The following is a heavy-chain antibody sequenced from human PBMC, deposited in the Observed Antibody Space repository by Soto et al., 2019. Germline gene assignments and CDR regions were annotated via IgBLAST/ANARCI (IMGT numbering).Heavy chain of an antibody. CDR1: GGSISTSNW. Sequence: QVQLQESGPGLVKPSGTLSLTCAVSGGSISTSNWWSWVRQPPGKGIEWIGEVYRTGSTNYNPSLESRLTISVDKSKNQLSLKLTSVTAADTAVYYCARARATIAAAAIFDCWGQGTLVTVSS. CDR3: ARARATIAAAAIFDC. J-gene: IGHJ4*02. CDR2: VYRTGST. V-gene: IGHV4-4*02. D-gene: IGHD6-13*01.